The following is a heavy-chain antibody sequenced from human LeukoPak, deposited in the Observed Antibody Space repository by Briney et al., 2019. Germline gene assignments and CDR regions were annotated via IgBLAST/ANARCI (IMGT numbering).Heavy chain of an antibody. Sequence: ASLKVSCKASGYTFTSYGISWVRQAPGQGLEWMGWISAYNGNTNYAQKLQGRVTMTTDTSTSTAYMELRSLRSDDTAVYYCARVGYDILTGPKGAFDIWGQGTMVTVSS. CDR1: GYTFTSYG. CDR3: ARVGYDILTGPKGAFDI. D-gene: IGHD3-9*01. CDR2: ISAYNGNT. J-gene: IGHJ3*02. V-gene: IGHV1-18*01.